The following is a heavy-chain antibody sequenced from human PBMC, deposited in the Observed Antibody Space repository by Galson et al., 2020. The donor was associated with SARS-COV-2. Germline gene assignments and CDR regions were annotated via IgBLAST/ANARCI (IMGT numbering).Heavy chain of an antibody. D-gene: IGHD6-13*01. V-gene: IGHV3-30*03. J-gene: IGHJ4*02. CDR1: GFTFSSYF. Sequence: GGSLRLSCAPSGFTFSSYFIHWVRQAPGKGLEWVAVISDDGSNKYYADSVKGRFTISRDNTKTSLFLHMDSLRAEDTAVYYCAGSHKNFWYDFDNWGQGALVTVSS. CDR2: ISDDGSNK. CDR3: AGSHKNFWYDFDN.